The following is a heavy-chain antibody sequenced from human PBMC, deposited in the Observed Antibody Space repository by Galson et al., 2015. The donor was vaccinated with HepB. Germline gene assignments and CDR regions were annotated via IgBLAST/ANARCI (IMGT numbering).Heavy chain of an antibody. Sequence: QSGAEVKKPGESLKISCKGSGYSFTSYWIGWMRQMPGKGLEWMGIIYPGDSDTRYSPSFQGQVTISADKSISTAYLQWSSLKASDTAMYYCAREASESTSAVGMDVWGKGTTVTVSS. CDR2: IYPGDSDT. CDR1: GYSFTSYW. CDR3: AREASESTSAVGMDV. V-gene: IGHV5-51*01. J-gene: IGHJ6*04. D-gene: IGHD2-2*01.